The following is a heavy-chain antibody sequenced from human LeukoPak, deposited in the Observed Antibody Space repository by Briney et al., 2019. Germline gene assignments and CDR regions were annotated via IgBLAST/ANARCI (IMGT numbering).Heavy chain of an antibody. V-gene: IGHV3-21*01. D-gene: IGHD4-11*01. CDR1: GFTFSSYS. CDR2: ISSSSSYI. Sequence: PEGSLRLSCAASGFTFSSYSMNWVRQAPGKGLEWVSSISSSSSYIYYADSVKGRFTISRDNAKNSLYLQMNSLRAEDTAVYYCARVLQYSNYAAAFDPWGQGTLVTVSS. CDR3: ARVLQYSNYAAAFDP. J-gene: IGHJ5*02.